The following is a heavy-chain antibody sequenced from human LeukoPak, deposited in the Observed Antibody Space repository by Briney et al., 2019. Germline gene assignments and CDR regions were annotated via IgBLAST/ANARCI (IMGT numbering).Heavy chain of an antibody. Sequence: SVTVSFKASGGTFIIYAISWVRQAPGQGLEWMGGIIPIFGTANYAQKFQGRVTITADESTSTAYMELSSLRSEDTAVYYCARDPITDYGGNSNWFDPWGQGTLVTVSS. CDR3: ARDPITDYGGNSNWFDP. J-gene: IGHJ5*02. V-gene: IGHV1-69*01. D-gene: IGHD4-23*01. CDR2: IIPIFGTA. CDR1: GGTFIIYA.